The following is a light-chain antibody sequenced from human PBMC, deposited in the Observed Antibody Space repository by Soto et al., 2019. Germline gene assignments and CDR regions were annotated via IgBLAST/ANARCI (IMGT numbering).Light chain of an antibody. CDR1: QSVSSS. J-gene: IGKJ1*01. Sequence: EIVLTQSPGTLSLSPGERATLSCRASQSVSSSLAWYQQKPGQAPRLLIYGASSRATGIPDRFSGSGSGTDFTLTISRLEPDDFATYYCQQYNSYSPWTFGQGTKVDIK. CDR2: GAS. V-gene: IGKV3-20*01. CDR3: QQYNSYSPWT.